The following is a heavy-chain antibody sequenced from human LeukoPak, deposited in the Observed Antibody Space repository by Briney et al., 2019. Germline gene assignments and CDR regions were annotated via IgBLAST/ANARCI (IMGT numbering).Heavy chain of an antibody. CDR3: ARARRLRFLEWTPDFDY. J-gene: IGHJ4*02. D-gene: IGHD3-3*01. CDR1: GYTFTSYG. CDR2: ISAYNGNT. Sequence: GASVKVSCKASGYTFTSYGFSWVRQAPGQGLGWMGGISAYNGNTNYAQKVQGRVTMTTDTSTSTAYMELRSLRSDDTAVYYCARARRLRFLEWTPDFDYWGQGTLVTVSS. V-gene: IGHV1-18*01.